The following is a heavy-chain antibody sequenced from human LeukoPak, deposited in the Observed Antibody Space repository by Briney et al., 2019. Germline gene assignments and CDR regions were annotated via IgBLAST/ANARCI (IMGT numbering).Heavy chain of an antibody. Sequence: SQTLSLTCTVSGGSISSGDYYWSWIRQPPGKGLEWIGYIYYSGSTYYNPSLKSRVTISVDTSKNQFSLKLSSVTAADTAVYYCARVLRWEGRYSGYWGQGTLVTVSS. J-gene: IGHJ4*02. V-gene: IGHV4-30-4*01. D-gene: IGHD4-23*01. CDR3: ARVLRWEGRYSGY. CDR1: GGSISSGDYY. CDR2: IYYSGST.